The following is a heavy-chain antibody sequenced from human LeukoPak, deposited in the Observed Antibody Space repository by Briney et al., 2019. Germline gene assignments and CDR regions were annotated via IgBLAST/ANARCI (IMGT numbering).Heavy chain of an antibody. CDR3: ARQLGWFGEYYFDY. D-gene: IGHD3-10*01. V-gene: IGHV4-4*07. CDR1: GVSISSYY. CDR2: IYSSGST. J-gene: IGHJ4*02. Sequence: PSETLSLTCTVSGVSISSYYLSWLRQPAGKGLEWIGRIYSSGSTNYNPSVKGRVTMSIDTSKNQLPLHLSSLSAEHTAVYYCARQLGWFGEYYFDYCCRGTLVIVSS.